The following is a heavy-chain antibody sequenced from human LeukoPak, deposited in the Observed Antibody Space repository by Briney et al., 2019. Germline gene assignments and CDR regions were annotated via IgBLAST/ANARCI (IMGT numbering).Heavy chain of an antibody. CDR2: INPNSGGT. J-gene: IGHJ6*02. CDR1: GYTFTGYY. D-gene: IGHD3-10*01. Sequence: ASVKASCKASGYTFTGYYMHWVRQAPEQGLEWMGWINPNSGGTNYAQKFQGRVTMTRDTSISTAYMELSRLRSDDTAVYYCATMLWFGELYGMDVWGQGTTVTVSS. CDR3: ATMLWFGELYGMDV. V-gene: IGHV1-2*02.